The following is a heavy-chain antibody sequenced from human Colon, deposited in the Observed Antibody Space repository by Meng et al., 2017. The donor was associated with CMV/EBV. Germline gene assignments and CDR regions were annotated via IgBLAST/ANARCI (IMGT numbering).Heavy chain of an antibody. CDR2: IHYGGAT. Sequence: WGSLRLSCTVSGGSIGSSNCYWGWIRQAPGTGLEWIGTIHYGGATYYNPSLKSRLTISVDTSKNQFSLKLSSVTAADTSVYYCARTCTSSSYDYWGQGTLVTVSS. CDR3: ARTCTSSSYDY. J-gene: IGHJ4*02. D-gene: IGHD2-2*01. CDR1: GGSIGSSNCY. V-gene: IGHV4-39*07.